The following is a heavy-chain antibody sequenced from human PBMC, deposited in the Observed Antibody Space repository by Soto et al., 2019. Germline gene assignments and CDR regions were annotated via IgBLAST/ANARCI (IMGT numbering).Heavy chain of an antibody. CDR3: ASRRRYDYGANYYGMDV. D-gene: IGHD4-17*01. V-gene: IGHV4-34*01. J-gene: IGHJ6*02. CDR1: GGSFSGYY. Sequence: SETLSLTCAVYGGSFSGYYWSWIRQPPGKGLEWIGEINHSGSTNYNPSLKSRVTISVDTSKNQFSLKLSSVTAADTAVYYCASRRRYDYGANYYGMDVWGQGTTVTVSS. CDR2: INHSGST.